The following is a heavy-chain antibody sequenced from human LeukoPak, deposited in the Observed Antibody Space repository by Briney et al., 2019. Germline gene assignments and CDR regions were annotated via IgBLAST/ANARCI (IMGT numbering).Heavy chain of an antibody. V-gene: IGHV4-4*02. J-gene: IGHJ4*02. CDR2: INHSGST. CDR1: GGSISSSNW. D-gene: IGHD5-18*01. CDR3: ARHRIQLWLNSRKYFDY. Sequence: PSGTLSLTCAVSGGSISSSNWWSWVRQPPGKGLEWIGEINHSGSTNYNPSLKSRVTISVDTSKNQFSLKLSSVTAADTAVYYCARHRIQLWLNSRKYFDYWGQGTLVTVSS.